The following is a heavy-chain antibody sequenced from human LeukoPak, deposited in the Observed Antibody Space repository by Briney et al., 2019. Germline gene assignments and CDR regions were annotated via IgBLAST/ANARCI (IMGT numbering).Heavy chain of an antibody. D-gene: IGHD3-22*01. CDR3: APTPPDYYDSSGYFDY. J-gene: IGHJ4*02. V-gene: IGHV1-2*02. CDR1: GYTFTGYY. Sequence: ASVKVSCKTFGYTFTGYYMHWARQAPGQGLEWMAWINPNSGGTNYAQKFQGRVTMTRDTSISTAYMELSRLRSDDTAVYYCAPTPPDYYDSSGYFDYWGQGTLVTVSS. CDR2: INPNSGGT.